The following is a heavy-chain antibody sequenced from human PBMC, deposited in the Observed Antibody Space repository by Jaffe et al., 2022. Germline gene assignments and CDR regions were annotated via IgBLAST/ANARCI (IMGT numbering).Heavy chain of an antibody. CDR1: GGSISSSSYY. CDR3: ATPHSSGWYVYFDY. D-gene: IGHD6-19*01. J-gene: IGHJ4*02. CDR2: IYYSGST. Sequence: QLQLQESGPGLVKPSETLSLTCTVSGGSISSSSYYWGWIRQPPGKGLEWIGSIYYSGSTYYNPSLKSRVTISVDTSKNQFSLKLSSVTAADTAVYYCATPHSSGWYVYFDYWGQGTLVTVSS. V-gene: IGHV4-39*01.